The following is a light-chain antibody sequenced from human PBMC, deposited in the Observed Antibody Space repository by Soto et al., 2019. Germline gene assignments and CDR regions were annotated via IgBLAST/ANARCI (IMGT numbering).Light chain of an antibody. V-gene: IGKV1-5*01. CDR1: QSVATW. Sequence: DIPMTQSPSTLSASVGDRVTITCRASQSVATWLAWYQQRPGKAPKLLIYDVSSLESGVPSRFSGSGSGTEFSLIINSLQPEDFATYYCQQYYDSWTFGQGTKVEIK. CDR3: QQYYDSWT. J-gene: IGKJ1*01. CDR2: DVS.